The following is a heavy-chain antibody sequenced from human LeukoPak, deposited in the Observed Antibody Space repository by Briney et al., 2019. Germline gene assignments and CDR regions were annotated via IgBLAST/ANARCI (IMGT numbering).Heavy chain of an antibody. CDR3: AREFTGDAEAFDI. D-gene: IGHD7-27*01. Sequence: GRSLRLSCAASGFTFSSYAMHWVRQAPGKGLEWAAVISYDGSNKYYADSVKGRFTISRDNSKNTLYLQMNSLRAEDTAVYYCAREFTGDAEAFDIWGQGTMVTVSS. J-gene: IGHJ3*02. V-gene: IGHV3-30-3*01. CDR2: ISYDGSNK. CDR1: GFTFSSYA.